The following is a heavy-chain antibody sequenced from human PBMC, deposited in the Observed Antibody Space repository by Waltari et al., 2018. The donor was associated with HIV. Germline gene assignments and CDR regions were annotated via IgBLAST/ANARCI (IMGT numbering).Heavy chain of an antibody. CDR3: TKEGYAYDFWSGSNSYYGLDV. Sequence: EVQLVESGGGLVQPGGSLRLSCAASGFTFSSYDMHWVRQATGKGLEWVSAIGTAGDTYYPGSVKGRFTISRENAKNSLYLQMNSLRADDTAVYYCTKEGYAYDFWSGSNSYYGLDVWGQGTTVTVSS. CDR2: IGTAGDT. V-gene: IGHV3-13*01. CDR1: GFTFSSYD. J-gene: IGHJ6*02. D-gene: IGHD3-3*01.